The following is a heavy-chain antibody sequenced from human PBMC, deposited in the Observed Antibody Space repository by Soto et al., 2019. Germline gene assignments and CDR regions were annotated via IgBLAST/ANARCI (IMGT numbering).Heavy chain of an antibody. CDR2: IYYSGST. V-gene: IGHV4-39*01. Sequence: QLQLQESGPGLVKPSETLSLTCTVSGGSISSSSYYWGWIRQPPGKGLGWLGSIYYSGSTYYHPSLKSRVTISVDTSMNQSSLKLSSLPAPDTAVYYCARLSLEPVYDQPTYYYYYYMDVWGKGTTVTVSS. J-gene: IGHJ6*03. CDR3: ARLSLEPVYDQPTYYYYYYMDV. D-gene: IGHD2-8*01. CDR1: GGSISSSSYY.